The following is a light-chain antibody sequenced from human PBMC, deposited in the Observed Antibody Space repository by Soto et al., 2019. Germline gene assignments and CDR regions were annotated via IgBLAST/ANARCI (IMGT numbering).Light chain of an antibody. J-gene: IGKJ4*01. V-gene: IGKV3-15*01. CDR2: GAS. CDR1: QSVSSN. CDR3: QQYNNWPLT. Sequence: EVVMTQSPATLSVSLGDRATLSCRASQSVSSNLAWYQQKPGQAPRLLIYGASTRATGIPARFSGSGSGTEFTLTISSLQSEDVAVYSFQQYNNWPLTFGGGTKVEIK.